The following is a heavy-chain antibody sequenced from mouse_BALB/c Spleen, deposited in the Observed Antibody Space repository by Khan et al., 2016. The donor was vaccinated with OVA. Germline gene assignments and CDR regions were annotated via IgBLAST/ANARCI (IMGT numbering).Heavy chain of an antibody. Sequence: EVQRVESGGGLVQPGGSRKLSCAASGFTFSSFGMHWVRQAPEKGLEWVAYISSGSSTIYYADTVKGRFTISRDNPKNTLFLQMTSLRSEDTVMYYCARSGYDYSWFAYWSQGTLVTVSA. CDR1: GFTFSSFG. D-gene: IGHD2-4*01. J-gene: IGHJ3*01. CDR3: ARSGYDYSWFAY. CDR2: ISSGSSTI. V-gene: IGHV5-17*02.